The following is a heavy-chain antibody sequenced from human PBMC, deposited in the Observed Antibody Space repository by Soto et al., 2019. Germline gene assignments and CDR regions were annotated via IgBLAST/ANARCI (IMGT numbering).Heavy chain of an antibody. Sequence: SETLSLTCTVSGGSISSYYWSWIRQPPGKGLEWIGYIYYSGSTNYNPSLKSRVTISVDTSKNQFSLKLSSVTAADTAVYYCARLMGTLFDYWGQGTLVTVSS. J-gene: IGHJ4*02. CDR3: ARLMGTLFDY. V-gene: IGHV4-59*01. CDR2: IYYSGST. CDR1: GGSISSYY. D-gene: IGHD2-8*01.